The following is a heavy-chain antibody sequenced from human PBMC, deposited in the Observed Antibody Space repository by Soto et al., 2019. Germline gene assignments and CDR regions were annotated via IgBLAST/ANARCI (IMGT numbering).Heavy chain of an antibody. Sequence: QLQLQESGPGLVKPSETLSLTCTVSGGSISSSSYYWGWIRQPPGKGLEWIGSIYYSGSTYYNPSLKSRVTISVDTSKNQFSLKLSSVTAADTAVYYCAVTIFGVVTGFDYWGQETLVTVSS. CDR2: IYYSGST. CDR1: GGSISSSSYY. D-gene: IGHD3-3*01. J-gene: IGHJ4*02. V-gene: IGHV4-39*01. CDR3: AVTIFGVVTGFDY.